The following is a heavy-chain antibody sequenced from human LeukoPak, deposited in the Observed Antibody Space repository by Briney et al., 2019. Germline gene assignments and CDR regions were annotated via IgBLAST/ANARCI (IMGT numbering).Heavy chain of an antibody. CDR1: GGSISSGGYY. V-gene: IGHV4-31*03. D-gene: IGHD3-10*01. J-gene: IGHJ5*02. CDR3: ARGSGSYYPQGNWFDP. CDR2: IYYSGST. Sequence: PSETLSLTCTVSGGSISSGGYYWSWIRQHPGKGLEWIGYIYYSGSTYYNPSLKSRVTISVDTSKNQFSLKLSSVTAADTAVYYCARGSGSYYPQGNWFDPWGQGTLVTVSS.